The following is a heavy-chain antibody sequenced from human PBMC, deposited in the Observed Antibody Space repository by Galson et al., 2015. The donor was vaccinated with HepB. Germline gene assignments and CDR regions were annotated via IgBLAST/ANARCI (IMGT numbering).Heavy chain of an antibody. V-gene: IGHV1-18*04. CDR1: GYTFTSYG. Sequence: SVKVSCKASGYTFTSYGISWVRQAPGQGLEWMGWISAYNGNTNYAQKLQGRVTMTTDTSTSTAYMELRSLRSDDTAVYYCARDGGAYCGGDCFYRFDPWGQGTLVTVSS. CDR3: ARDGGAYCGGDCFYRFDP. D-gene: IGHD2-21*02. CDR2: ISAYNGNT. J-gene: IGHJ5*02.